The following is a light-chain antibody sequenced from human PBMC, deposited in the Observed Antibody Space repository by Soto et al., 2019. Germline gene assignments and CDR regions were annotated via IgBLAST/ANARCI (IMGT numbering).Light chain of an antibody. V-gene: IGKV3-15*01. Sequence: EIVLTQSPATLSVSPGGRATLSCRASQNVMYNLAWYQQKPGQAPRLLVYGASTRATDAPPRFRGSGSGTEFSLTISSLQSEDDAPYFCQQYSSWPRTFGQGSRVEIK. J-gene: IGKJ1*01. CDR2: GAS. CDR1: QNVMYN. CDR3: QQYSSWPRT.